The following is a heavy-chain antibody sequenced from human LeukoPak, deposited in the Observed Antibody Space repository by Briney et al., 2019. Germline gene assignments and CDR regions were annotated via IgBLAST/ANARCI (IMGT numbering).Heavy chain of an antibody. D-gene: IGHD3-10*01. V-gene: IGHV3-9*01. CDR3: ARTDGSGSYYFDY. J-gene: IGHJ4*02. CDR1: GFTLDDYA. CDR2: ISWNSGSI. Sequence: PGGSLRLSCAASGFTLDDYAMHWVRQAPGKGLEWVSGISWNSGSIGYADSVKGRFTISRDNAKNSLYLQMNSLRAEDTAVYYCARTDGSGSYYFDYWGQGTLVTVSS.